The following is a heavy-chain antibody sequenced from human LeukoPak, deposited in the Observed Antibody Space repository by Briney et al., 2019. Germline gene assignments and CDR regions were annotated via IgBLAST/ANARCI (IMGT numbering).Heavy chain of an antibody. CDR1: GFTFSSYG. V-gene: IGHV3-30*18. CDR2: ISYDGSNK. J-gene: IGHJ6*02. D-gene: IGHD3-10*01. CDR3: AKDDGSPGWQSSMDV. Sequence: PGRSLRLFCAASGFTFSSYGIHWVRQAPGKGLEWVAVISYDGSNKYYADSVNGRFTISRDNSKNTLYLQMNSLRAEDTAVYYCAKDDGSPGWQSSMDVWGQGTTVTVSS.